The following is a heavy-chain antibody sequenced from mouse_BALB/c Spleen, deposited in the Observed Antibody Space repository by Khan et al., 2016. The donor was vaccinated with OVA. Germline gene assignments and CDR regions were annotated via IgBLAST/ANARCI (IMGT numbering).Heavy chain of an antibody. CDR1: GYSFTSYY. CDR3: TRHGYVAWFSY. D-gene: IGHD2-2*01. V-gene: IGHV1S135*01. CDR2: IDPFSGGT. J-gene: IGHJ3*01. Sequence: VQLQQSGPELMKPGASVKISCKASGYSFTSYYIHWVMQSHGTSLEWIGYIDPFSGGTTYNQKFKGKATLTVDKSSSTAYTNLTNLTSEDSAVYYCTRHGYVAWFSYWGQGTLVTVSA.